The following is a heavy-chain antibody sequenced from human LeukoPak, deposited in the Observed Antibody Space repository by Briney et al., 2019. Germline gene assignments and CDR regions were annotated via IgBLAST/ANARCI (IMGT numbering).Heavy chain of an antibody. J-gene: IGHJ3*02. V-gene: IGHV3-23*01. CDR2: ISGSGGST. CDR3: ARGRRVAAAGTEAFDI. CDR1: GFTFSSYA. D-gene: IGHD6-13*01. Sequence: GGSLRLSCAASGFTFSSYAMSWVRQAPGKGLEWVSAISGSGGSTYYADSVKGRFTISRDNSKNTLYLQTNSLRAEDTAVYYCARGRRVAAAGTEAFDIWGQGTMVTVSS.